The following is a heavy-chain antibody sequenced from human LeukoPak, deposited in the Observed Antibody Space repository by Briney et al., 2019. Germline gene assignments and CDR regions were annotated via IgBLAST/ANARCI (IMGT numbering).Heavy chain of an antibody. D-gene: IGHD6-13*01. J-gene: IGHJ4*02. CDR3: ARQAAAGTGGIDY. CDR2: IYPGDSDT. CDR1: GYSFTSYW. V-gene: IGHV5-51*01. Sequence: GESLKISCKGSGYSFTSYWIGRVRQMPGKGLEWMGIIYPGDSDTRYSPSFQGQVTISADKSISTAYLQWSSLRASDTAMYYCARQAAAGTGGIDYWGQGTLVTVSS.